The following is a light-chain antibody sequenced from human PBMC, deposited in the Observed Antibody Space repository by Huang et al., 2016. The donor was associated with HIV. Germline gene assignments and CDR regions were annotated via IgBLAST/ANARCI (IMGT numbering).Light chain of an antibody. Sequence: EIVLTQSPGTLSLSPGERATLSCRASQSVSSSYFAWYQQKPGQAPRHLFYGASSRATCIPDRFSGSGSGTDFTLTISRLEPEDFAVYYCQQYDSSPWTFGQGTKVEIK. CDR3: QQYDSSPWT. CDR1: QSVSSSY. V-gene: IGKV3-20*01. J-gene: IGKJ1*01. CDR2: GAS.